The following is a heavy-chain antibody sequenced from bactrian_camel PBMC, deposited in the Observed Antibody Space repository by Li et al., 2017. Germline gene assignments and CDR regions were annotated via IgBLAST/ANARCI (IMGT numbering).Heavy chain of an antibody. V-gene: IGHV3S6*01. J-gene: IGHJ4*01. CDR3: AASALR. CDR1: GDWRGQYC. CDR2: IYSGGSTT. Sequence: HVQLVESGGGSVQSGGSLRLSCVRSGSGDWRGQYCMAWFRQAPGKEREVIVHTDSIYSGGSTTFYADSVKGRFTLSRDNAKNTLYLQMNSLKTEDTAVYYCAASALRGGQGTQVTVS.